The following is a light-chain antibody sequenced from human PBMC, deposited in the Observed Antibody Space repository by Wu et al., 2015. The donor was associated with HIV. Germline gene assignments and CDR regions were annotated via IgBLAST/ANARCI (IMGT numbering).Light chain of an antibody. CDR2: TAS. CDR1: QSIATY. V-gene: IGKV1-39*01. CDR3: QQYYGYPYT. J-gene: IGKJ2*01. Sequence: DIQMTQSPSSLSASVGDRVTITCRASQSIATYLNWYLQHPGKAPKLLIYTASSLPSGVPSRFSGSGSGTDFTLTISSLQPEDFATYYCQQYYGYPYTFGQGTKLEI.